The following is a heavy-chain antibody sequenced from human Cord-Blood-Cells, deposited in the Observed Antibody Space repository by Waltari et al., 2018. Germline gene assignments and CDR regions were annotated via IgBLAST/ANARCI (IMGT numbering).Heavy chain of an antibody. CDR2: IKRKTDGETT. V-gene: IGHV3-15*01. D-gene: IGHD1-26*01. J-gene: IGHJ4*02. Sequence: EVQLVESGGGLVKPGGSLRLSCAASGFTFSNAWLSWVRQAPGKGLEWVGRIKRKTDGETTDYAAPVKGRFTISRDDSKNTLYLQMNSLKTEDTAVYYCTTSKWELFDYWGQGTLVTVSS. CDR3: TTSKWELFDY. CDR1: GFTFSNAW.